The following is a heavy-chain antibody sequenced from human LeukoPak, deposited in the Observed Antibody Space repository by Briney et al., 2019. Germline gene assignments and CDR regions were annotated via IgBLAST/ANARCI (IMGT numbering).Heavy chain of an antibody. CDR2: IYYSGST. Sequence: SETLSLTCTVSGGSISSYYWGWIRQPPGKGLEWIGSIYYSGSTYYNPSLKSRVTISVDTSKNQFSLKLSSVTAADTAVYYCASPQSGSYDYWGQGTLVTVSS. CDR3: ASPQSGSYDY. CDR1: GGSISSYY. J-gene: IGHJ4*02. V-gene: IGHV4-39*01.